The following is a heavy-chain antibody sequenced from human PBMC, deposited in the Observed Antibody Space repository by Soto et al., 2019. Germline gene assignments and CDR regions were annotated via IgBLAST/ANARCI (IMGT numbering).Heavy chain of an antibody. Sequence: QLQLQESGPGLVKPSETLSLSCTVSGGSISSSDYYWGWIRQPPGKGLEWIGGFYYSGSTYYNPSLKSRVTISVDTSNNHFSLRLSSVTAADTAVYYCARRRSGSLSAFDIWGQGTMVTVSS. CDR3: ARRRSGSLSAFDI. V-gene: IGHV4-39*02. CDR2: FYYSGST. CDR1: GGSISSSDYY. J-gene: IGHJ3*02. D-gene: IGHD3-3*01.